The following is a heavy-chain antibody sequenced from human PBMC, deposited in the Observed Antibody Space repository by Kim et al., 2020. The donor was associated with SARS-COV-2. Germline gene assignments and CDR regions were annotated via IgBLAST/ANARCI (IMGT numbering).Heavy chain of an antibody. Sequence: GGSLRLSCAASGFTFNIYAMTWVRQAPGKGLEWVSLIHSAGTSTFYADSVKGRFTISRDNSKNILYLHMSSLTTDDTATYYCARDRRITAAGRAYDFWGLGTLDTVSS. V-gene: IGHV3-23*03. CDR1: GFTFNIYA. J-gene: IGHJ4*02. D-gene: IGHD6-13*01. CDR3: ARDRRITAAGRAYDF. CDR2: IHSAGTST.